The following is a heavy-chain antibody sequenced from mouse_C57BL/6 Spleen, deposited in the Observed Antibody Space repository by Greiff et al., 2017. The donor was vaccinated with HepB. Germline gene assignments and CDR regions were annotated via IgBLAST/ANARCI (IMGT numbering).Heavy chain of an antibody. CDR3: TVVTFDY. D-gene: IGHD2-2*01. CDR1: GFTFSNYW. Sequence: EVQGVESGGGLVQPGGSMKLSCVASGFTFSNYWMNWVRQSPEKGLEWVAQIRLKSDNYATHYAVSVKGRFTISRDDSKSSVYLQMNNLRAEDTGIYYCTVVTFDYWGQGTTLTVSS. CDR2: IRLKSDNYAT. J-gene: IGHJ2*01. V-gene: IGHV6-3*01.